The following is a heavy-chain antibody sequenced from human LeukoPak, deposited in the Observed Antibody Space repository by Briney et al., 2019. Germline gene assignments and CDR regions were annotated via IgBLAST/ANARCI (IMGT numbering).Heavy chain of an antibody. V-gene: IGHV3-21*01. CDR3: ARADYDSSGPDY. CDR2: ISSSSSYI. CDR1: GFTFSSYS. D-gene: IGHD3-22*01. Sequence: PAGSLRLSCAASGFTFSSYSMNWVRQAPGKGLEWVSSISSSSSYIYYADSVKGRFTISRDNAKNSLYLQMNSLRAEDTAVYYCARADYDSSGPDYWGQGTAVSVSS. J-gene: IGHJ4*02.